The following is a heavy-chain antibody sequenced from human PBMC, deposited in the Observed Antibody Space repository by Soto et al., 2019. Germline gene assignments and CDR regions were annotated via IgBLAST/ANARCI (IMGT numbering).Heavy chain of an antibody. CDR1: GYTFTSYD. Sequence: QVQLVQSGAEVKKPGASVKVSCKDSGYTFTSYDINWLRQATGQGLDWMGWMNPNSGNTGYAQKFQGRVTLTRNTAISTAYMELRSLRSEDTAVYYWARAIAAAGLVDPWGQGTLVTVSS. J-gene: IGHJ5*02. V-gene: IGHV1-8*01. CDR2: MNPNSGNT. D-gene: IGHD6-13*01. CDR3: ARAIAAAGLVDP.